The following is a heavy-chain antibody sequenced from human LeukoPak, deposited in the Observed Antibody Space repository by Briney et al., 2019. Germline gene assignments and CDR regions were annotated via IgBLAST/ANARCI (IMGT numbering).Heavy chain of an antibody. CDR2: MNPNSGNT. CDR1: GYTFTSYD. J-gene: IGHJ4*02. V-gene: IGHV1-8*01. CDR3: ARDLYYSSSWPYYFDY. D-gene: IGHD6-13*01. Sequence: ASVKVSCKASGYTFTSYDINWVRQATGQGLEWMGWMNPNSGNTGYAQKFQGRVTMTRNTSISTAYMELSSLRSDDTAVYYCARDLYYSSSWPYYFDYWGQGTLVTVSS.